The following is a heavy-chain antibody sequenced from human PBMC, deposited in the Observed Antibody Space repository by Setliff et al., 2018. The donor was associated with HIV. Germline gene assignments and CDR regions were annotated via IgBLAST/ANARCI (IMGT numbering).Heavy chain of an antibody. CDR2: ISNSESGGST. CDR1: GFTFSSYA. D-gene: IGHD3-3*01. Sequence: GGSLRLSCAASGFTFSSYAMTWVRQAPGKGLEWVSGISNSESGGSTYCADSVRGRFTISRDNSKNKLNLQMNSLRIEDTAIYYCVKGDNFWTGYSTYFEFDPWGQGTLVTVSS. CDR3: VKGDNFWTGYSTYFEFDP. J-gene: IGHJ5*02. V-gene: IGHV3-23*01.